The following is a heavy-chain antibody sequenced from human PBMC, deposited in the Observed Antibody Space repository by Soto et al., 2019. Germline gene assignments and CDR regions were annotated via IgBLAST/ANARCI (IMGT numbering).Heavy chain of an antibody. CDR1: GFTLSNYP. J-gene: IGHJ3*02. CDR3: ARHYDISGHLSAFDI. Sequence: GGSLRLSCAASGFTLSNYPLSWIRQAPGKGLEWVSAISTSGTITYYADSVKGRFTISRDNSQNMVYLQLNSLRAEDTALYFCARHYDISGHLSAFDIWGKGTLVTV. D-gene: IGHD3-22*01. V-gene: IGHV3-23*01. CDR2: ISTSGTIT.